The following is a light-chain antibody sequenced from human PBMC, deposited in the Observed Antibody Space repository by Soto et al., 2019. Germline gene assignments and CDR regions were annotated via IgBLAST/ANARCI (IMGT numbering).Light chain of an antibody. CDR3: MKATQFPYT. V-gene: IGKV2-24*01. J-gene: IGKJ2*01. CDR2: KIS. Sequence: DIVLTQTPLSSPVTLGQPASISCRSSQSLVHSDGDTDLSWLQQRPGQPPRLLIYKISTRFSGVPDRFSGSGAGTDFTLKISRVEAEDVGFYYCMKATQFPYTFGQGTKLEIK. CDR1: QSLVHSDGDTD.